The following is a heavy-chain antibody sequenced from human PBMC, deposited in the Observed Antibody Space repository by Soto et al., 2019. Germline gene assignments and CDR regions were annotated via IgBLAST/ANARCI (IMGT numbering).Heavy chain of an antibody. CDR3: VYCSSTSLNFDY. CDR1: GFTFSSYA. Sequence: GGSLSLSCAASGFTFSSYAMSWVRQAPGKGLEWVSAISGSGGSTYYADSVKGRFTISRDNSKNTLYLQMNSLRAEDTAVYYCVYCSSTSLNFDYWGQGTLVTVSS. D-gene: IGHD2-2*01. V-gene: IGHV3-23*01. J-gene: IGHJ4*02. CDR2: ISGSGGST.